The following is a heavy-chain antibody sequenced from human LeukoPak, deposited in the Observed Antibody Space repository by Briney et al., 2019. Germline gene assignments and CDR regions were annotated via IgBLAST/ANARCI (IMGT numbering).Heavy chain of an antibody. D-gene: IGHD3-22*01. V-gene: IGHV4-34*01. J-gene: IGHJ4*02. CDR1: GGSFSGYY. CDR2: INHSGST. Sequence: SETLSLTCAVYGGSFSGYYWSWIRQPPGKGLEWIGEINHSGSTNYNPSLKSRVTISVDTSKNQFSLKLSSVTAADTAVYYCARAVVYYYDSSGYYGYFDYWGQGTLVTVSS. CDR3: ARAVVYYYDSSGYYGYFDY.